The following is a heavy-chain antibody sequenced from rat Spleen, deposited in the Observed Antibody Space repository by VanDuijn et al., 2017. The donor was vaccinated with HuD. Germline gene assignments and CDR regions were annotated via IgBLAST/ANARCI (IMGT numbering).Heavy chain of an antibody. V-gene: IGHV5-31*01. Sequence: VQVKESGPGLVQPSQTLSLTCTVSGFSLTSNGVSWVRQAPKKGLEWVASISNSGGGIYYSDSVKGRFTISRDNAKNTLFLQMDSLRSEHTATYYCARHGYNSYFDYWGQGVMVTVSS. J-gene: IGHJ2*01. CDR2: ISNSGGGI. CDR3: ARHGYNSYFDY. CDR1: GFSLTSNG. D-gene: IGHD1-9*01.